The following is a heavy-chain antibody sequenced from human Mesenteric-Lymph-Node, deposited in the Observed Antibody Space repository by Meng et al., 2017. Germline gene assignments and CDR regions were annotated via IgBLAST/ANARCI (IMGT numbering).Heavy chain of an antibody. Sequence: VPLRESDSVMGKPSVILSRTCAVSCGSLSSRDWWSWVRQPPGKRLEWIGEIYHSGSTNYNPSLKSRVTISVDESKNQFFLRLSSVTAADTAVYYCARVGAYCGGDCYHPRWGQGTLVTVSS. CDR2: IYHSGST. J-gene: IGHJ4*02. CDR1: CGSLSSRDW. D-gene: IGHD2-21*02. V-gene: IGHV4-4*02. CDR3: ARVGAYCGGDCYHPR.